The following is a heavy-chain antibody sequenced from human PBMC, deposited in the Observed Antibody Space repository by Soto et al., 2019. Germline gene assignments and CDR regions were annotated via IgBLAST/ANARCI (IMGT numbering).Heavy chain of an antibody. CDR1: GYTFIGPY. Sequence: GGSMKVSCKASGYTFIGPYIYWIRQAPGQGLEWMGWIDPNSGGTEFAQKFQGRVTLTRATSISTVYMELNSLRSDDTGVYYCARDFRTHSHGVDVWGQGTAVTVSS. J-gene: IGHJ6*02. CDR2: IDPNSGGT. D-gene: IGHD1-26*01. CDR3: ARDFRTHSHGVDV. V-gene: IGHV1-2*02.